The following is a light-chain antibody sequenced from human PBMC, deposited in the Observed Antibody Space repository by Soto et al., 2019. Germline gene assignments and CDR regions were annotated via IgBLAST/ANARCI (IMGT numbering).Light chain of an antibody. Sequence: EIVLTQSPGTLSLSPGERATLSCRASQSVSSSYLAWYQQKPGQAPRLLIYCASSRSTGIPDRFSGSGSGTDFTLTISRLEPEEFAVYYCQQYGSSPSITFGQGTRLEIK. CDR3: QQYGSSPSIT. J-gene: IGKJ5*01. CDR1: QSVSSSY. CDR2: CAS. V-gene: IGKV3-20*01.